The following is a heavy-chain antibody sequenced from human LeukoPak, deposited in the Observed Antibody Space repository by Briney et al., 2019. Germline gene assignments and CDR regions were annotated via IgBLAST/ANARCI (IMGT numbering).Heavy chain of an antibody. CDR1: GFTFSSYA. CDR2: ISGSGGSA. Sequence: GGSLRLSCAASGFTFSSYAMSWVRQAPGKGLEWVSAISGSGGSAYYADSVKGRFTISRDNSKNTLYLQMNSLRAEDTAVCYCAKAGHGSYYYDSSGYYVEYYFDYWGQGTLVTVSS. CDR3: AKAGHGSYYYDSSGYYVEYYFDY. D-gene: IGHD3-22*01. J-gene: IGHJ4*02. V-gene: IGHV3-23*01.